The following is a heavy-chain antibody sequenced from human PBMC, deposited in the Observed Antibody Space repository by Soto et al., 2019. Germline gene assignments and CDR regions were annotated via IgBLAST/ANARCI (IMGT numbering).Heavy chain of an antibody. D-gene: IGHD3-22*01. Sequence: EVQLVESGGGLVQPGGSLRLSCAVSGFTFSTYRMNWVRQAPGKGLEWISYISSSSSTIYYADSVKGRFTISRDNAKNSLYRQMNGRREEDTAVYYWAREESEGYFDYWGQGPLVTVPS. CDR1: GFTFSTYR. CDR2: ISSSSSTI. J-gene: IGHJ4*02. CDR3: AREESEGYFDY. V-gene: IGHV3-48*02.